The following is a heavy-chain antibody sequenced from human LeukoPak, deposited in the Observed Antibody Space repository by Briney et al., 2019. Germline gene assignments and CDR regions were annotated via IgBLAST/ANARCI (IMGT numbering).Heavy chain of an antibody. Sequence: SETLSLTCTVSGYSISSGYYWGWIRQPPGKGLEWIGSIYHSGSTYYNPSLKSRVTIPVDTSKNQFSLKLSSVTAADTAVYYCARSAGNVLTGDDSYFDYWGQGTLVTVSS. CDR1: GYSISSGYY. CDR2: IYHSGST. D-gene: IGHD3-9*01. J-gene: IGHJ4*02. V-gene: IGHV4-38-2*02. CDR3: ARSAGNVLTGDDSYFDY.